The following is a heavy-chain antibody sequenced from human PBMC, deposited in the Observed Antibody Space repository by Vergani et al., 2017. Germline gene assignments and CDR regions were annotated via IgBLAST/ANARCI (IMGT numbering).Heavy chain of an antibody. Sequence: QVQLQESGPGLVKPSQTLSLTCTVSGGSISSGDYYWSWIRQPPGKGLEWIGYIYYRGSTYYNPSLKSRVTLSVETSKNQFSLKLSSVTAADTAVYYCARAGYCSSTSCYTSDAFDIWGQGTMVTVSS. CDR1: GGSISSGDYY. J-gene: IGHJ3*02. CDR3: ARAGYCSSTSCYTSDAFDI. CDR2: IYYRGST. D-gene: IGHD2-2*02. V-gene: IGHV4-30-4*01.